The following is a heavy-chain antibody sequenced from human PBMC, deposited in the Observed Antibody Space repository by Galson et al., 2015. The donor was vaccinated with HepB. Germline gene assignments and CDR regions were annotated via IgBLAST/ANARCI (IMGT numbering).Heavy chain of an antibody. CDR1: GFTFSGSA. CDR2: IRSKANSYAT. Sequence: SLRLSCAASGFTFSGSAMHWVRQASGKGLEWVGRIRSKANSYATAYAASVKGRITISRDDSKNTAYLQMNSLKTEDTAVYYCTSPLTMVQGEANDAFDIWGQGTMVTVSS. D-gene: IGHD3-10*01. J-gene: IGHJ3*02. CDR3: TSPLTMVQGEANDAFDI. V-gene: IGHV3-73*01.